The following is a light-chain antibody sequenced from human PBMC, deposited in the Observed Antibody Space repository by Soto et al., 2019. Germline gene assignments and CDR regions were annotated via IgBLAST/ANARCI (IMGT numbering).Light chain of an antibody. CDR1: QSVSSSY. V-gene: IGKV3-20*01. J-gene: IGKJ1*01. CDR3: QQYGSSLWP. CDR2: GAS. Sequence: EIVLTQSPGTLSLSPGERATLSCRASQSVSSSYLAWYQQKPGQAPRLLIYGASSRATIIPDRFSGSGSATDFTLNISRLEREDFAVHYSQQYGSSLWPFGQGTKVEIK.